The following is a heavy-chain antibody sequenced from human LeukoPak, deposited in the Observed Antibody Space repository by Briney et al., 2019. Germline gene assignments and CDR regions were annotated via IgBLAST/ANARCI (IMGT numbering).Heavy chain of an antibody. D-gene: IGHD3-3*02. V-gene: IGHV3-21*01. CDR1: RFTFSSYW. J-gene: IGHJ5*02. CDR3: ARDLIYNWFDP. CDR2: ISSSSSYI. Sequence: GGSLRLSCAASRFTFSSYWMHWVRQAPGKGLEWVSSISSSSSYIYYADSVKGRFTISRDNAKNSLYLQMNSLRAEDTAVYYCARDLIYNWFDPWGQGTLVTVSS.